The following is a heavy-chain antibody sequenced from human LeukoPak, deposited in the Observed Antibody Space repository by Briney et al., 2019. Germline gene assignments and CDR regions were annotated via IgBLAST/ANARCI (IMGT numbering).Heavy chain of an antibody. CDR1: GFTFSSAA. Sequence: AGGSLRLSCAASGFTFSSAAMTWVRQAPGKGLEWVSTITGSDDRTYYGDSVKGRFTISRDYSKNTLHLQMNSLRVEDTAIYYCAKGPQLNSGYHPNYWGQGILVTVSS. CDR3: AKGPQLNSGYHPNY. J-gene: IGHJ4*02. V-gene: IGHV3-23*01. CDR2: ITGSDDRT. D-gene: IGHD3-22*01.